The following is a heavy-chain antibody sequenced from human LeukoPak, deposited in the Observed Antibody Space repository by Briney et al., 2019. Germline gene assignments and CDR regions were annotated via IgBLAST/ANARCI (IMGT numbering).Heavy chain of an antibody. V-gene: IGHV4-61*02. D-gene: IGHD3-10*01. CDR2: IYTSGST. J-gene: IGHJ6*03. CDR1: GGSLSSVSSY. CDR3: AREVWFGELDYYYMDV. Sequence: PSETLSLTRTVSGGSLSSVSSYCSWVRQPAGKGLEWIGRIYTSGSTNYNPSLKSRVTISVDTSKNQFSLKLSSVTAADTAVYYCAREVWFGELDYYYMDVWGKGTTVTVSS.